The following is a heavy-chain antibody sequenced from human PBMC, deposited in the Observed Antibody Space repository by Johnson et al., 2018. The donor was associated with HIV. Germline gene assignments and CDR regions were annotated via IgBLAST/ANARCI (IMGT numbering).Heavy chain of an antibody. CDR3: ATLMVRGARGGFDI. D-gene: IGHD3-10*01. CDR2: IYSGGST. CDR1: GFTFSSYA. Sequence: VQLVESGGGLVQPGGSLRLSCAASGFTFSSYAMSWVRQAPGKGLEWVSVIYSGGSTYYGEPVKGRFAISRDNSTNTLYLQMNSLRAEDTAVYYCATLMVRGARGGFDIWGQGTMVTVSS. V-gene: IGHV3-66*01. J-gene: IGHJ3*02.